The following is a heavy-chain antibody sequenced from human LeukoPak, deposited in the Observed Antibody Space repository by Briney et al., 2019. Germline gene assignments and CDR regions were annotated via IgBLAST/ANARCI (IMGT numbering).Heavy chain of an antibody. CDR2: ISYDGSNK. J-gene: IGHJ4*02. Sequence: GGSLRLSCAASGFTFSSYAMHWVRQAPGKGLEWVAVISYDGSNKYYADSVKGRFTISRDNSKNTLYLQMNSLKPEDTAVYYCTRFKDGALDYWGQGTQVTVSS. CDR1: GFTFSSYA. D-gene: IGHD4/OR15-4a*01. CDR3: TRFKDGALDY. V-gene: IGHV3-30*04.